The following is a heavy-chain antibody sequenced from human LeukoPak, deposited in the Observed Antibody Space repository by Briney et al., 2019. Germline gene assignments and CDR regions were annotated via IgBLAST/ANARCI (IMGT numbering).Heavy chain of an antibody. CDR2: IYYSGST. D-gene: IGHD3-22*01. J-gene: IGHJ3*02. Sequence: SETLSLTCTVSGGSISGYYWSWIRQPPGKGLEWIGYIYYSGSTKYNPSVKSRVTMSVDTSRNQFSLKLSSVTAADPAVYYCARGGLENGYHSNDGFDIWGQGTMVTVSS. CDR3: ARGGLENGYHSNDGFDI. CDR1: GGSISGYY. V-gene: IGHV4-59*01.